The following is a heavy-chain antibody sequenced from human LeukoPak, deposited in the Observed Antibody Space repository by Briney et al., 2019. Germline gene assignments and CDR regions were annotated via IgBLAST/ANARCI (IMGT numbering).Heavy chain of an antibody. J-gene: IGHJ4*02. CDR3: ARDLEDTGSYYNDPQWCFDY. Sequence: GGSLRLSCAASGFDFSTYAMSWVRQAPGKGLEWVSGISGSGGSTYYADSVKGRFTISRDNSKNTLYLQMNSLRAEDTAVYYCARDLEDTGSYYNDPQWCFDYWGQGTLVTVSS. CDR2: ISGSGGST. D-gene: IGHD3-10*01. V-gene: IGHV3-23*01. CDR1: GFDFSTYA.